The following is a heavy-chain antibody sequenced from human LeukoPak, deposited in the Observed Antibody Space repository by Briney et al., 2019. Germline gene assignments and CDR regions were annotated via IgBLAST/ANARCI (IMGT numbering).Heavy chain of an antibody. CDR2: INPSSNAA. J-gene: IGHJ4*02. Sequence: ASVKVSCKTSGYTFSDYTIHWVRQAPGRGLEWMGWINPSSNAANYAQRFEGRVSLTRDTSISTADMVLTSLTSDDTGVYYCARSRELLDFDTWGQGTLVSVSS. CDR1: GYTFSDYT. D-gene: IGHD3-10*01. CDR3: ARSRELLDFDT. V-gene: IGHV1-2*02.